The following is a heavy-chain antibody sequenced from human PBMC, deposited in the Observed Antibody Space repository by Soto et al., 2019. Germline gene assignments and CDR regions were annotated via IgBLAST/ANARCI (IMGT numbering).Heavy chain of an antibody. V-gene: IGHV4-39*01. CDR2: IYYSGST. CDR3: ARHGPCSSTSCCNLELVPTD. CDR1: GGSISSSSYY. D-gene: IGHD2-2*01. Sequence: SETLSLTCTVSGGSISSSSYYWGWIRQPPGKGLEWIGGIYYSGSTYYNPSLKSRVTISVDTSKNQFSLKLSSVTAADTAVYYCARHGPCSSTSCCNLELVPTDWGQGTLVTVSS. J-gene: IGHJ4*02.